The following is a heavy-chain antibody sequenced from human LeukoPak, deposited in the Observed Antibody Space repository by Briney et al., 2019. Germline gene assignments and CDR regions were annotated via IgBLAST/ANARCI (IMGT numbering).Heavy chain of an antibody. CDR2: ISYDGSNK. CDR1: GFTFSSYG. CDR3: AKGGSGWYGFDY. D-gene: IGHD6-19*01. V-gene: IGHV3-30*18. J-gene: IGHJ4*02. Sequence: PGGSLRLSCAASGFTFSSYGMHWVRQAPGKGLEWVAVISYDGSNKYYADSVKSRFTISRDNSKNTLCLQMNSLRAEDTAVYYCAKGGSGWYGFDYWGQGTLVTVSS.